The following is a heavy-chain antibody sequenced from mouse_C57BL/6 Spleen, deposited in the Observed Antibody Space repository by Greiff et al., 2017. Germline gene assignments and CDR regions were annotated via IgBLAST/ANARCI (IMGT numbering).Heavy chain of an antibody. Sequence: QVQLQQPGAELVKPGASVKLSCKASGYTFTSYWMQWVKQRPGQGLEWIGEIDPSDSSTNYNQKFKGKATLTVDTSSSTAYMQLSSLTSEDSAVYDCAIHPVLGYYAMDYWGQGTSVTVSS. V-gene: IGHV1-50*01. CDR2: IDPSDSST. CDR1: GYTFTSYW. D-gene: IGHD1-1*01. J-gene: IGHJ4*01. CDR3: AIHPVLGYYAMDY.